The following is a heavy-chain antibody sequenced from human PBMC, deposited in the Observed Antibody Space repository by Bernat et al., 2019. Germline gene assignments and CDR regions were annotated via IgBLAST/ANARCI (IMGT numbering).Heavy chain of an antibody. CDR2: INPNSGGT. CDR1: GYTFTGYS. CDR3: ARDYISSVTTSDYYYGMDV. D-gene: IGHD4-17*01. J-gene: IGHJ6*02. Sequence: QVQLVQSGAEVKKPGASVKVSCKASGYTFTGYSMHWVRQAPGQGLEWMGWINPNSGGTNYAQKFQGWVTMTRDTSISTAYMELSRLRSDDTAVYYCARDYISSVTTSDYYYGMDVWGQGTTVTVSS. V-gene: IGHV1-2*04.